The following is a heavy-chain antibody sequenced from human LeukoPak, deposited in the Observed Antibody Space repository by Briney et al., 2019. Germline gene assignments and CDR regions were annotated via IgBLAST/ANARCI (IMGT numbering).Heavy chain of an antibody. V-gene: IGHV1-18*01. CDR2: ISAHSGNT. J-gene: IGHJ4*02. CDR3: ARIWVPPYSVGWYNY. CDR1: GYTLTNYG. D-gene: IGHD6-19*01. Sequence: GASVKVSCKASGYTLTNYGISWVRQAPGQGLEWMGWISAHSGNTNYAQKLQGRVAMTTDTSTGTVYMELRSLRSDDTAVYYCARIWVPPYSVGWYNYWGQGTLVTVSS.